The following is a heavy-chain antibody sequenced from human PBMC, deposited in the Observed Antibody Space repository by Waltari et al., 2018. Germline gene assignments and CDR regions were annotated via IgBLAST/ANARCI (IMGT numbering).Heavy chain of an antibody. CDR3: ARHPAMTIMLWYFDL. CDR2: IYYSGST. J-gene: IGHJ2*01. Sequence: QLQLQASGPGLVKPSETLSLTCTVSGGSISSSSYSWGWIRQPAGKGLEWIGSIYYSGSTYYNPSLKSRVTISVDTSKNQFSLKLSSVTAADTAVYYCARHPAMTIMLWYFDLWGRGTLVTVSS. CDR1: GGSISSSSYS. V-gene: IGHV4-39*01. D-gene: IGHD2-8*01.